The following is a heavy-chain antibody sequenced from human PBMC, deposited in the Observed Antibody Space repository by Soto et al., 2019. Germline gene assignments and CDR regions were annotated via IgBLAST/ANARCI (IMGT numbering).Heavy chain of an antibody. V-gene: IGHV3-21*01. CDR2: ISRNSSYI. CDR3: ARDRIAVIGGSYYFYGMDV. D-gene: IGHD3-10*01. CDR1: GFPFSSFS. J-gene: IGHJ6*02. Sequence: PGGSLRVSCAASGFPFSSFSMNWVRQAPGKGLEWVSSISRNSSYIYYADSVKGRFTISRDNARKSLYLQVNRLRAEDTAVYYCARDRIAVIGGSYYFYGMDVWGQGTTVTVSS.